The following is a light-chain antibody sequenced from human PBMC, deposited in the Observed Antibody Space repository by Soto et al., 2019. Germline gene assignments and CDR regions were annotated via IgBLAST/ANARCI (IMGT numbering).Light chain of an antibody. V-gene: IGKV3-20*01. CDR2: DAS. J-gene: IGKJ4*01. Sequence: EFVLTQSPGTLSLSPGERATLSCRASQTVRNNYLAWYQQKPGQAPRLLIYDASSRATGIPDRLSGGGSGTDFTLTISRLEPEDFAVYYCQQFSSYPLTFGGGTKVDI. CDR1: QTVRNNY. CDR3: QQFSSYPLT.